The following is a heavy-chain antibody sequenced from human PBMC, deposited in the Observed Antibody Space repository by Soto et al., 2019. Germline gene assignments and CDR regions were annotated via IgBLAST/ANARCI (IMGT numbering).Heavy chain of an antibody. CDR2: SRNKANTYST. D-gene: IGHD1-7*01. J-gene: IGHJ4*02. V-gene: IGHV3-72*01. Sequence: GGSLRLSCAASGFTFSDHYMDWVRQAPGKGLEWVGRSRNKANTYSTEYAASVKGRFSISRDDSKNSLYLQMSSLKTDDTAVYYCARPRTGTTIFDYWGQGTLVTVSS. CDR3: ARPRTGTTIFDY. CDR1: GFTFSDHY.